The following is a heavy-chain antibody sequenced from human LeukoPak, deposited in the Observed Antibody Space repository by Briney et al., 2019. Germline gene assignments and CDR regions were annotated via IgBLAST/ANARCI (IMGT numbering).Heavy chain of an antibody. V-gene: IGHV4-59*08. CDR3: ARRGTTGINPFDY. J-gene: IGHJ4*02. CDR1: GGSISNKY. CDR2: IYYSGST. D-gene: IGHD1-1*01. Sequence: SETLSLTCTVSGGSISNKYWSWIRQPPGKGLEWIGYIYYSGSTNYNPSLKSRVTISVDTSKNQFSLKLSSVTAADTAVYYCARRGTTGINPFDYWGQGTLVTVSS.